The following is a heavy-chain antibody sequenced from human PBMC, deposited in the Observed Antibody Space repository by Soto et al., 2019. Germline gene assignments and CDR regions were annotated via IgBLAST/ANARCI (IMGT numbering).Heavy chain of an antibody. Sequence: GGSLRLSCAASGFTFSTYAMSWVRQAPGKGLEWVSGIGGSGGSTYYADSVKGRFTISRDNSRNTLYMQMNSLRAEDTAVYYCAKDKSGVVPAAPDASDIWGQGTVVTVSS. V-gene: IGHV3-23*01. CDR3: AKDKSGVVPAAPDASDI. CDR1: GFTFSTYA. D-gene: IGHD2-2*01. CDR2: IGGSGGST. J-gene: IGHJ3*02.